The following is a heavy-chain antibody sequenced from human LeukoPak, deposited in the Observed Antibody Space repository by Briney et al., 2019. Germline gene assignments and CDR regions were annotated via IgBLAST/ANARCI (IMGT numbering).Heavy chain of an antibody. V-gene: IGHV4-4*07. D-gene: IGHD3-3*01. J-gene: IGHJ4*02. CDR2: IYTSGST. Sequence: SETLSLTCTVSGGSISSYYWSWILQPAGKGLEWIGRIYTSGSTNYNPSLKSRVTMSVDTSKNQFSLKLSSVTAADTAVYYCARVSIFGVAIGYFDYWGQGTLVTVSS. CDR1: GGSISSYY. CDR3: ARVSIFGVAIGYFDY.